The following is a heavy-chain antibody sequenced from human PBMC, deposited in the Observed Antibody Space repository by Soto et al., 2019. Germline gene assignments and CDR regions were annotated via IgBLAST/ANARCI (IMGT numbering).Heavy chain of an antibody. V-gene: IGHV3-33*06. CDR3: AKDEGYLCSGGSCYSALYYYYAYAMDV. CDR2: IWYDGSNK. Sequence: PGGSLRLSCAASGFTFSSYGMHWVRQAPGKGLEWVAVIWYDGSNKYYADSVKGRFTISRDNSKNTLYLQMNSLRAEDTAVYYCAKDEGYLCSGGSCYSALYYYYAYAMDVWGQGTTVTVSS. CDR1: GFTFSSYG. D-gene: IGHD2-15*01. J-gene: IGHJ6*02.